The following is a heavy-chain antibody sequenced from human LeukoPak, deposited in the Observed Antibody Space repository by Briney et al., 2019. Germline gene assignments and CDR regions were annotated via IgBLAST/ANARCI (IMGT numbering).Heavy chain of an antibody. J-gene: IGHJ4*02. CDR3: AWVYSSTTDY. CDR2: IYYSGST. Sequence: SETLSLTCTVSGGSISSYYWSWIRQPPGKGLEWIGYIYYSGSTNYNPSLKSRVTISVDTSKNQFSLKLSSVTAADTAVYYRAWVYSSTTDYWSQGTLVTVSS. V-gene: IGHV4-59*01. D-gene: IGHD6-13*01. CDR1: GGSISSYY.